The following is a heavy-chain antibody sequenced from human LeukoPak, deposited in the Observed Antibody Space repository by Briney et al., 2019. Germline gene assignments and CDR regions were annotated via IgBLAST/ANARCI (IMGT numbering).Heavy chain of an antibody. J-gene: IGHJ4*02. Sequence: GGSLKLSCAASGFSFSDSTIHWVRQASGTGLEWAARIRSKGNSYATSYAASVKGRFTISRDDSKNTAYLQINSLKTEDSAIYYCTARSDTYGHFDYWGQGTLVTVSS. V-gene: IGHV3-73*01. CDR1: GFSFSDST. D-gene: IGHD5-18*01. CDR2: IRSKGNSYAT. CDR3: TARSDTYGHFDY.